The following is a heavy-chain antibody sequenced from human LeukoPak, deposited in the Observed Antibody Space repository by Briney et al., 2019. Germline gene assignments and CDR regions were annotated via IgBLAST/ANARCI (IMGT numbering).Heavy chain of an antibody. J-gene: IGHJ4*02. Sequence: SETLSLTCAVSGYSISSGYCWGWIRQPPGKGLEWIGYMYHSGSAYYNPSLRSRVTISLDTSQNQFSLKLSSLTAADTAVYYCARSEYSSGWSFDYWGQGTLVTVSS. D-gene: IGHD6-19*01. CDR2: MYHSGSA. CDR3: ARSEYSSGWSFDY. V-gene: IGHV4-38-2*01. CDR1: GYSISSGYC.